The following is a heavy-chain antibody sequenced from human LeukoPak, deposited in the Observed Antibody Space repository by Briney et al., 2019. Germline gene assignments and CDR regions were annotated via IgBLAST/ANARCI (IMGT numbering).Heavy chain of an antibody. J-gene: IGHJ4*02. CDR3: TTSLYYYGSGTKFAFDS. CDR1: GFSLTHAW. V-gene: IGHV3-15*01. CDR2: IKSKTDGGTT. D-gene: IGHD3-10*01. Sequence: KAGGSLRLSCAASGFSLTHAWITWVRQAPGKGLEWVGHIKSKTDGGTTDYAAPVKGRFTISRDDSKNTLYLQMNSLKTEDTAEYYCTTSLYYYGSGTKFAFDSWGQGTPVTVSS.